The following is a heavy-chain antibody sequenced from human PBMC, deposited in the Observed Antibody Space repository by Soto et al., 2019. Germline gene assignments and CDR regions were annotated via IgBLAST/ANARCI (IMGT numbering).Heavy chain of an antibody. CDR2: INPSGGST. CDR1: GYTFTSYY. J-gene: IGHJ5*02. CDR3: ARLRFAFYSSGYYSRWWFLS. Sequence: ASVKVSCKASGYTFTSYYMHWVRQAPGQGLEWMGIINPSGGSTSYAQKFQGRVTMTRDTSTSTAYMELRSLRSDDTAVYYCARLRFAFYSSGYYSRWWFLSWGQGTLVTAPQ. V-gene: IGHV1-46*01. D-gene: IGHD3-22*01.